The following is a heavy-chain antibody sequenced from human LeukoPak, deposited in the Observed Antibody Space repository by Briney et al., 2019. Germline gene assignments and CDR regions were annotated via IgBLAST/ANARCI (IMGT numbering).Heavy chain of an antibody. J-gene: IGHJ4*02. D-gene: IGHD1-26*01. CDR1: GXTVSSNY. V-gene: IGHV3-66*01. CDR2: IYSGGST. Sequence: GGSLRLSCAASGXTVSSNYMSWVRQAPGKGLECVSVIYSGGSTYYADSVKGRFTISRDNSKNTLYLQMNSLRAEDTAVYYCARMVTGSYLDYWGQGTLVTVSS. CDR3: ARMVTGSYLDY.